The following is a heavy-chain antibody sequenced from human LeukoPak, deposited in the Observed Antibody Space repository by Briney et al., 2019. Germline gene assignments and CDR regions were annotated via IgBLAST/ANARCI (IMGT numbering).Heavy chain of an antibody. CDR2: INQDGSDK. CDR1: GFTFSSYW. V-gene: IGHV3-7*01. J-gene: IGHJ6*04. Sequence: GGSLRLSCAASGFTFSSYWMSWVRQAPGKGLEWVANINQDGSDKYYVDSLKGRFTISRDNAKNSLFLQMNSLRAEDTAVYYCAELGITMIGGVWGKGTTVTISS. CDR3: AELGITMIGGV. D-gene: IGHD3-10*02.